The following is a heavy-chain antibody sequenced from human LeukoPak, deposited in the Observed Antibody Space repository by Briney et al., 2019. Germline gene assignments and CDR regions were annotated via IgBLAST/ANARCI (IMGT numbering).Heavy chain of an antibody. CDR1: GRSFSGYY. V-gene: IGHV4-34*01. CDR3: ARGGELRYAFDI. D-gene: IGHD1-26*01. J-gene: IGHJ3*02. Sequence: PSETLSLTCAVYGRSFSGYYWSWIRQPPGKGLEWIGEINHSGSTNYNPSLKSRVTISVDTSKNQFSLKLSSVTAAETAVYYCARGGELRYAFDIWGQGTMVTVSS. CDR2: INHSGST.